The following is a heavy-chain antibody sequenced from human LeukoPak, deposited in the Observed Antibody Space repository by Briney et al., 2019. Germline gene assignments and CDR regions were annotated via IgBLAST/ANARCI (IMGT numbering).Heavy chain of an antibody. D-gene: IGHD3-3*01. Sequence: GGSLRLSCAASGFTFSSYAMSWVRQAPGKGLEWVAFIRYDGSNKYYADSVKGRFTISRDNSKNTLYLQMNSLRAEDTAVYYCAKVFGRPIFGVVGPFDYWGQGTLVTVSS. V-gene: IGHV3-30*02. CDR1: GFTFSSYA. CDR2: IRYDGSNK. J-gene: IGHJ4*02. CDR3: AKVFGRPIFGVVGPFDY.